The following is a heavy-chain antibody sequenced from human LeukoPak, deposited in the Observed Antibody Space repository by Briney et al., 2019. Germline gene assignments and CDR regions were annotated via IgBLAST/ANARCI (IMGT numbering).Heavy chain of an antibody. CDR3: AKDFRRTGVNWFDP. CDR2: INGSGGST. CDR1: GFTFSSYA. J-gene: IGHJ5*02. D-gene: IGHD1-1*01. V-gene: IGHV3-23*01. Sequence: PGGSLRLSCAASGFTFSSYAMSWVRQAPGKGLEWVSAINGSGGSTYYADSVKGRFTISRDNSKNTLYLQMNSLRAEDTAVYYCAKDFRRTGVNWFDPWGQGTLVTVSS.